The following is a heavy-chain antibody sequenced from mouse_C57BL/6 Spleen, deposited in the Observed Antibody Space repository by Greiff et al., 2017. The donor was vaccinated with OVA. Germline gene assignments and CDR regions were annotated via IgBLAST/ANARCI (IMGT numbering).Heavy chain of an antibody. J-gene: IGHJ4*01. CDR3: ARKITTVVDYAMDY. Sequence: VQLQQSGPGLVQPSQSLSITCTVSGFSLTSYGVHWVRQSPGKGLEWLGVVWSGGSTDYNAAFISRLSISKDNSKSQVFFKMNSLQADDTAIYYCARKITTVVDYAMDYWGQGTSVTVSS. CDR2: VWSGGST. V-gene: IGHV2-2*01. D-gene: IGHD1-1*01. CDR1: GFSLTSYG.